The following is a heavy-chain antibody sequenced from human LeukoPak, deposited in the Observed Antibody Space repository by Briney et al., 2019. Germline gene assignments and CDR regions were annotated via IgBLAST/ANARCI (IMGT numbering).Heavy chain of an antibody. CDR1: GGSISSYY. D-gene: IGHD3-22*01. CDR2: IYTSGST. J-gene: IGHJ4*02. V-gene: IGHV4-4*07. Sequence: PSETLSLTCTVSGGSISSYYWSWIRQPAGKGLEWLGRIYTSGSTNYSPSLKSRVTMSVDTSKNQFSLKLSSVTAADTAVYYCARGDSGYYDSSGLDYWGQGTLVTVSS. CDR3: ARGDSGYYDSSGLDY.